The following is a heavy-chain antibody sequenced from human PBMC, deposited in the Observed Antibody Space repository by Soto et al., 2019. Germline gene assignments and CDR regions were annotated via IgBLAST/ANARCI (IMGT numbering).Heavy chain of an antibody. D-gene: IGHD6-19*01. CDR3: AVYNSGWYGAFDS. J-gene: IGHJ3*01. V-gene: IGHV3-23*01. CDR1: GFTFSSYA. Sequence: EVQLLESGGGLVQPGGSLRLSCAASGFTFSSYAMSWVRQAPGKGLEWVSGISGSGGDTFYADSVKGRFTISRDNPKNTLYLQMNRLSAEDTAVYYCAVYNSGWYGAFDSWGQRTMVTVSS. CDR2: ISGSGGDT.